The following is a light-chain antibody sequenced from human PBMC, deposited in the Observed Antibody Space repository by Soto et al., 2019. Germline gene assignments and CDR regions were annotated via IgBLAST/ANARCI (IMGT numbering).Light chain of an antibody. CDR2: DAS. Sequence: EIVLTQSPATLSLSPGERATLSCRASQSVSTYLAWYQQKPGQAPRLLIYDASSRATGIPARFSGSGAGTDFTLAISSLEPEDFATYCLQHRSYPLTFGGGTKVEIK. CDR1: QSVSTY. J-gene: IGKJ4*01. CDR3: QHRSYPLT. V-gene: IGKV3-11*01.